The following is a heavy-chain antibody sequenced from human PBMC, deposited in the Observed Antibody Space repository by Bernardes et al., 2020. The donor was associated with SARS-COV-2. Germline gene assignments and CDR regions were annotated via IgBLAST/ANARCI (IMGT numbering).Heavy chain of an antibody. CDR2: INGDGRNT. V-gene: IGHV3-74*01. CDR1: GFSFSSYW. CDR3: EVNYYYGMDV. Sequence: GGSLRVSCAASGFSFSSYWMHWVRKAPGKGLVWVSRINGDGRNTAYADSVKGRFTISRDNAKNTLYLQMNSLRAEDTAVYYCEVNYYYGMDVWGQGTTVTVSS. J-gene: IGHJ6*02.